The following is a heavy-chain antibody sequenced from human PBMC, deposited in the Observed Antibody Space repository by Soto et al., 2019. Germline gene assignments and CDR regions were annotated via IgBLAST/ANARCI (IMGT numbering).Heavy chain of an antibody. CDR2: IIPFSDIT. CDR3: ASEDLGGTFLF. Sequence: QVQLVQSGAEVKKPGSSMKVSCKTSGGTFTSHIFSWVRQAPGEGLEWMGRIIPFSDITNYAQKFQCRLTISADKATTTVYMELSSLQSEDTAGYFCASEDLGGTFLFWGQGTLVTVSS. CDR1: GGTFTSHI. D-gene: IGHD3-16*01. V-gene: IGHV1-69*02. J-gene: IGHJ4*02.